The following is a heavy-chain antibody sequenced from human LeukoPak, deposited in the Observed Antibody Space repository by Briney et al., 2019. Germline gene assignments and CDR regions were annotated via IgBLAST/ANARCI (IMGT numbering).Heavy chain of an antibody. J-gene: IGHJ6*03. CDR1: GFTVSSNY. CDR3: ASGSGSYRTPYYYMDV. Sequence: SGGSLRLSCAASGFTVSSNYMSWVRQAPGKGLEWVSVIYSGGSTYYADSVKGRFTISRDNSKNTLYLQINSLRAEDTAVYYCASGSGSYRTPYYYMDVWGTGTTVTVSS. D-gene: IGHD3-10*01. V-gene: IGHV3-53*01. CDR2: IYSGGST.